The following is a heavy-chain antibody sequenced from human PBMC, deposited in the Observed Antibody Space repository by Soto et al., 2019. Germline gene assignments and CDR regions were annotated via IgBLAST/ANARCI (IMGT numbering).Heavy chain of an antibody. CDR1: GGSISSSSYY. CDR3: ARLRGYCSSTSCYAAPIRHYYYYYYMDV. D-gene: IGHD2-2*01. J-gene: IGHJ6*03. CDR2: IYYSGST. V-gene: IGHV4-39*01. Sequence: PSETLSLTCTVSGGSISSSSYYWGWIRQPPGKGLEWIGSIYYSGSTYYNPSLRSRVTISVDTSKNQFSLKLSSVTAADTAVYYCARLRGYCSSTSCYAAPIRHYYYYYYMDVWGKGTTVTVSS.